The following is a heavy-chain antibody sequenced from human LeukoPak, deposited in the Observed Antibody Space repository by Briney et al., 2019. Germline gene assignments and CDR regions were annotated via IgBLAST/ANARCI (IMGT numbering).Heavy chain of an antibody. CDR3: ARDTAMDSDY. D-gene: IGHD5-18*01. J-gene: IGHJ4*02. Sequence: SVKVSCKASGGIFSSYAISWVRQAPGQGLEWMGRIIPILGIANYAQKFQGRVTITADKSTSTAYMELSSLRSEDTAVYYCARDTAMDSDYWGQGTLVTVSS. CDR2: IIPILGIA. CDR1: GGIFSSYA. V-gene: IGHV1-69*04.